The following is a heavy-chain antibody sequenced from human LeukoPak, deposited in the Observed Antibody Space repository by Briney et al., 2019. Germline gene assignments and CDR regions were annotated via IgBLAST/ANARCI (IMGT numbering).Heavy chain of an antibody. D-gene: IGHD6-6*01. V-gene: IGHV3-23*01. Sequence: GGSLTLSCAASGFTFSSYALSWLGPAPAKGVEGVSVISCSGGSTYYADSVKGRFTISRDNSKNTLYLQMNSLRVEDTAVYYCAKVIGGSSAYDALDIWGQGTMVTVSS. J-gene: IGHJ3*02. CDR3: AKVIGGSSAYDALDI. CDR2: ISCSGGST. CDR1: GFTFSSYA.